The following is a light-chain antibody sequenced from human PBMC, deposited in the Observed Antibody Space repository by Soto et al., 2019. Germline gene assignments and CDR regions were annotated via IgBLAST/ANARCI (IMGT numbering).Light chain of an antibody. V-gene: IGLV2-23*02. Sequence: QSVLTQPASVSGSPGQSITISCTGTSSDVGSYNFVSWYQQHPGKAPKLMICEVSKRPSGVSNGFSGSKSGNTASLTISGLQAEDEADYYCCSYAGSYTYVFGTGTKVTVL. CDR3: CSYAGSYTYV. CDR1: SSDVGSYNF. J-gene: IGLJ1*01. CDR2: EVS.